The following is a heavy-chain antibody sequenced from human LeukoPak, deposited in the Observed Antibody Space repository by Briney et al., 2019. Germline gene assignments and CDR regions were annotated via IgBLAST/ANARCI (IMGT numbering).Heavy chain of an antibody. CDR2: ISAYNGNT. V-gene: IGHV1-18*01. Sequence: ASVKVSCKASGYTFTSYGISWVRQAPGQGLEWMGWISAYNGNTNYAQKLQGRVTMTTDTSTSTAYMELRSLRSDDTAVYYCASPPSPSSGWYGVYFQHWGQGTLVTVSS. CDR3: ASPPSPSSGWYGVYFQH. D-gene: IGHD6-19*01. CDR1: GYTFTSYG. J-gene: IGHJ1*01.